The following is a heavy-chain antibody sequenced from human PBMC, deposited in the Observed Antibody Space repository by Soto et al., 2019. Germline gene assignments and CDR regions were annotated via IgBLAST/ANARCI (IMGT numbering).Heavy chain of an antibody. J-gene: IGHJ4*02. CDR3: ERRGGSYHIDY. CDR2: MYYSGST. CDR1: GGSISSSNYY. D-gene: IGHD1-26*01. V-gene: IGHV4-39*01. Sequence: SETLSLTCTVSGGSISSSNYYWGWIRQPPGKGLEWIGSMYYSGSTYYNPSLKSRVTISVDTSKNEFSLKLSSVTAADTAVYYCERRGGSYHIDYWGQGTLVTVSS.